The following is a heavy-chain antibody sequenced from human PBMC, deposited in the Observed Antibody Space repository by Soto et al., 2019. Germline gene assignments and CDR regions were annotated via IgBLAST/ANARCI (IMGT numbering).Heavy chain of an antibody. CDR2: INSSTDGGTA. CDR3: TSLWQRRGSLFDY. V-gene: IGHV3-15*07. J-gene: IGHJ4*02. Sequence: EVQLVESGGGFVESGGSLRLSCAASGFSFKDAWMTWVRQAPGKGLEWVGRINSSTDGGTADYCAAVKGRFTTSRDDSKDMLALHMGGLKREHTCGYYCTSLWQRRGSLFDYGGPGTQVNVSS. CDR1: GFSFKDAW. D-gene: IGHD3-16*01.